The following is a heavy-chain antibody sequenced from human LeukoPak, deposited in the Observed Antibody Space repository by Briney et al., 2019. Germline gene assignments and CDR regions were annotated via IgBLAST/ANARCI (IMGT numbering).Heavy chain of an antibody. Sequence: SETLSLACTVSGGCINSGTFYWGWIRQPPGKGLEWIGSMYYDGSSYYNPSLKSRVTTSVDTSKNQFSLKLTSVTAADTAVYFCARRSDSGSDDGEDYFDYWGQGTLVTVSS. CDR2: MYYDGSS. J-gene: IGHJ4*02. CDR3: ARRSDSGSDDGEDYFDY. V-gene: IGHV4-39*01. D-gene: IGHD1-26*01. CDR1: GGCINSGTFY.